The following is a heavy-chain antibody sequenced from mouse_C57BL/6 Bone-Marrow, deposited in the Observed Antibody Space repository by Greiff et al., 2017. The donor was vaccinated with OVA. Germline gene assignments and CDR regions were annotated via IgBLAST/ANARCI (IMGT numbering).Heavy chain of an antibody. CDR3: ARDRGYYGSLDY. V-gene: IGHV5-16*01. CDR1: GFTFSDYY. D-gene: IGHD1-1*01. J-gene: IGHJ2*01. CDR2: INYDGSST. Sequence: EVQRVESEGGLVQPGSSMKLSCTASGFTFSDYYMAWVRQVPEKGLEWVANINYDGSSTYYLDSLKSRFIISRDNAKNILYLQMSSLKSEDTATYYCARDRGYYGSLDYWGQGTTLTVSS.